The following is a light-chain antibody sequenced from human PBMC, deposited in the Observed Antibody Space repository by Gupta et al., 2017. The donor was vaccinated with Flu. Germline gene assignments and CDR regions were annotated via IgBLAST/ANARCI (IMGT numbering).Light chain of an antibody. V-gene: IGKV1-39*01. CDR1: QRISKY. CDR3: QQMDSAPRT. Sequence: PSSQSASVGDRVAITVRVSQRISKYLHWYHQIPGKVPKLLIYAAFMVKSGVPSRFSGSGSGMDFTLTVSRRQREDFATYYCQQMDSAPRTFGQGTIVEIK. J-gene: IGKJ1*01. CDR2: AAF.